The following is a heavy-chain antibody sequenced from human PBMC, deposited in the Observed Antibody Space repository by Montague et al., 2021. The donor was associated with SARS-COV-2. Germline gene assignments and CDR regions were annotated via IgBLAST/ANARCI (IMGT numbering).Heavy chain of an antibody. CDR1: GGSISSYY. CDR3: ARGSGWMGNAFDI. V-gene: IGHV4-59*01. CDR2: IYYSGST. Sequence: SETLSLTCTVSGGSISSYYWSWIRQPPGKGLEWIGYIYYSGSTNYNPSLKSRVHISVDTSKNQFSLKLSSVTAADTAVYYCARGSGWMGNAFDIWGQGTMVTVSS. J-gene: IGHJ3*02. D-gene: IGHD6-19*01.